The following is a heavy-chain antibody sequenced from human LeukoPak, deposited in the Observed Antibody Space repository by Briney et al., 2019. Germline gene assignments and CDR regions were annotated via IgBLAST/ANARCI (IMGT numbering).Heavy chain of an antibody. CDR2: IIPLLEET. CDR1: GDTFNNFA. D-gene: IGHD4-17*01. J-gene: IGHJ4*02. CDR3: ARAPYGDYFFDY. Sequence: SVKVSCKASGDTFNNFAISWVRQAPGQGLEWMGRIIPLLEETNYAQKFQGRLTITADRSTSTAYMELSSLRSEDTAVFYCARAPYGDYFFDYWGQGTLVTVSS. V-gene: IGHV1-69*04.